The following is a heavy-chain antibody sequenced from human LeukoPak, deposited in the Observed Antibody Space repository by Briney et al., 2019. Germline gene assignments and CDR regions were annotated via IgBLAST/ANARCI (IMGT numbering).Heavy chain of an antibody. J-gene: IGHJ3*02. CDR1: GGTFSSYA. Sequence: ASVKVSCKASGGTFSSYASSWVRQAPGRGLEGMGGIIPIFGTANYAQKFQGRVTITADESTSTAYMELSSLRSEDTAVYYCARDFYTPDKDDAFDIWGQGTMVTVSS. CDR3: ARDFYTPDKDDAFDI. D-gene: IGHD3-16*01. V-gene: IGHV1-69*01. CDR2: IIPIFGTA.